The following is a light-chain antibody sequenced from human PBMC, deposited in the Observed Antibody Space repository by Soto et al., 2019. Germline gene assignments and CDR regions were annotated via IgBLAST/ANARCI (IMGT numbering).Light chain of an antibody. Sequence: EIVLTQSPGTLSLSPGDRATLSCRASQSVSSSYLAWYQQKPGQAPRLLIYGASSWATGIPDRFSGSGSGTDFTLTISRLGPEDFAVYYCQQYGSAPFTFGPGTKVDIK. CDR1: QSVSSSY. CDR3: QQYGSAPFT. J-gene: IGKJ3*01. CDR2: GAS. V-gene: IGKV3-20*01.